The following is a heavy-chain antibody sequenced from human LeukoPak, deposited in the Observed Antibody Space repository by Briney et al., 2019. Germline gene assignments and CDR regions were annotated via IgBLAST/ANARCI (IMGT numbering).Heavy chain of an antibody. CDR3: ARDVSGSAVDYGMDV. CDR2: INHSGST. V-gene: IGHV4-34*01. Sequence: SETLSLTCAVYGGSFSGYYWSWIRQPPGKGLEWIGEINHSGSTNYNPSLKSRVTISVDTSGNQFSLNLRSVTAADTAVYYCARDVSGSAVDYGMDVWGQGTTVTVSS. D-gene: IGHD1-26*01. J-gene: IGHJ6*02. CDR1: GGSFSGYY.